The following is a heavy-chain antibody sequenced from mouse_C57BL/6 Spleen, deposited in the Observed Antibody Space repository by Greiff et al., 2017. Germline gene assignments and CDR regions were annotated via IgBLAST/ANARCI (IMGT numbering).Heavy chain of an antibody. CDR3: ARSYDYDGGAFAY. Sequence: VQLQQPGAELVMPGASVKLSCKASGYTFTSYWMHWVKQRPGQGLEWIGEIDPSDSYTNYNQKFKGKSTLTVDKSSSTAYMQLSSRTSEDSAVYYCARSYDYDGGAFAYWGQGTLVTVSA. J-gene: IGHJ3*01. V-gene: IGHV1-69*01. D-gene: IGHD2-4*01. CDR2: IDPSDSYT. CDR1: GYTFTSYW.